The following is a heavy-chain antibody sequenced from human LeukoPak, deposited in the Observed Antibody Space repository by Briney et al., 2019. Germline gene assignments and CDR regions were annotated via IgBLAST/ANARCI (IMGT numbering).Heavy chain of an antibody. J-gene: IGHJ6*02. CDR3: AKDLLLWFGELFYGMDV. Sequence: AGGSLRLSCAASGFTFSSYGMHWVRQAPGKGLEWVAVISYDGSNKYYEDSVKGRFTISRDNSKNTLYLQMNSLRAEDTAVYYCAKDLLLWFGELFYGMDVWGQGTTVTVSS. CDR1: GFTFSSYG. CDR2: ISYDGSNK. D-gene: IGHD3-10*01. V-gene: IGHV3-30*18.